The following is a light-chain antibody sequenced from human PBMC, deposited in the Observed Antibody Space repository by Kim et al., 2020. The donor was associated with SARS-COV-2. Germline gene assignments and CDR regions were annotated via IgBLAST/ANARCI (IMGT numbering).Light chain of an antibody. CDR1: QSVSSSY. V-gene: IGKV3-20*01. Sequence: SPGERATLSCRASQSVSSSYVAWQQQQPGQARRLLSDGASSRATGNPERFSGSGYGTDFTLTISRQEPEDSAVYYGQQYGSSWTFGQGTKVDIK. J-gene: IGKJ1*01. CDR2: GAS. CDR3: QQYGSSWT.